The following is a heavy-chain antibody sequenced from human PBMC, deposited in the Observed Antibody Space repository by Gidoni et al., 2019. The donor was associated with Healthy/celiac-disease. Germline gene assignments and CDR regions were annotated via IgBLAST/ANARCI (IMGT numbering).Heavy chain of an antibody. Sequence: QVQLVESGGGVVQPGRSLRLSCAASGFTFRSHAMHWVRQAPGKGLEWVAVISYDGSNKYYADSVKGRFTISRDNSKNTLYLQMNSLRAEDTAVYYCARDGYSSGWGGYYFDYWGQGTLVTVSS. CDR3: ARDGYSSGWGGYYFDY. J-gene: IGHJ4*02. V-gene: IGHV3-30-3*01. CDR1: GFTFRSHA. CDR2: ISYDGSNK. D-gene: IGHD6-19*01.